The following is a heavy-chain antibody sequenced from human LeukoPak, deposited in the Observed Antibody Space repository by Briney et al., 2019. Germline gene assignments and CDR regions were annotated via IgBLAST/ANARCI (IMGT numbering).Heavy chain of an antibody. D-gene: IGHD1-26*01. CDR3: ANGFSGSYDRWVDY. CDR1: GLTFSSNA. CDR2: ISGSGGST. V-gene: IGHV3-23*01. J-gene: IGHJ4*02. Sequence: KSGGTLRLSGAAPGLTFSSNAMSWGRQAPGKGLRCVSAISGSGGSTYYADPVKGRFTTSRDNSKNPLYLQMNGLRAEDTAVYYCANGFSGSYDRWVDYWGQGTLVTVSS.